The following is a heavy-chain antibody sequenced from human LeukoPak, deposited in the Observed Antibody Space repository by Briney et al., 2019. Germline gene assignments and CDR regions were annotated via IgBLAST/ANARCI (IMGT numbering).Heavy chain of an antibody. CDR1: GFTFSDSW. CDR3: ATYTHWVAGDV. D-gene: IGHD3-16*01. V-gene: IGHV3-7*01. J-gene: IGHJ6*02. CDR2: MNQDGSEK. Sequence: PGGSLRLSCAASGFTFSDSWMSWVRQAPGKGLEWVANMNQDGSEKDYVDSVKGRFTISRDNARNSLYLQMGSLRAEDTAVNYCATYTHWVAGDVWGQGTTVTVSS.